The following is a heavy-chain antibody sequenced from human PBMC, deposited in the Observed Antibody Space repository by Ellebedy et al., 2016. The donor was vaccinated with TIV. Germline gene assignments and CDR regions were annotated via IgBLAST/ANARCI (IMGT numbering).Heavy chain of an antibody. CDR3: ARMYYYGSGSYPNYGMDV. V-gene: IGHV4-34*01. J-gene: IGHJ6*02. CDR2: INHSGST. D-gene: IGHD3-10*01. Sequence: SETLSLTXAVYGGSFSGYYWSWIRQPPGKGLEWIGEINHSGSTNYNPSLKSRVTISVDTSKNQFSLKLSSVTAADTAVYYCARMYYYGSGSYPNYGMDVWGQGTTVTVSS. CDR1: GGSFSGYY.